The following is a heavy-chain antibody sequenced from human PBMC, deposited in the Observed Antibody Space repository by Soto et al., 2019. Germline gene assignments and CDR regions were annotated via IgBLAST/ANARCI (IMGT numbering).Heavy chain of an antibody. Sequence: EVQLVESGGGLVQPGGSLRLSCAASGFTFSSYSMNWVRQAPGKGLEWVSYISRSSSTIYYADSVKGRFTISRDNAKNSLYVQMNGLRDEDTAGYYCAGVAGATLADYWGQGTLGTVSS. D-gene: IGHD1-26*01. CDR3: AGVAGATLADY. J-gene: IGHJ4*02. CDR1: GFTFSSYS. CDR2: ISRSSSTI. V-gene: IGHV3-48*02.